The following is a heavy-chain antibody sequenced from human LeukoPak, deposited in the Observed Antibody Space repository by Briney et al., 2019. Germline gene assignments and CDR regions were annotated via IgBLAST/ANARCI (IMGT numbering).Heavy chain of an antibody. CDR2: ISSRDTNI. V-gene: IGHV3-11*04. J-gene: IGHJ4*02. D-gene: IGHD4-17*01. CDR3: ARGNYGTDY. Sequence: GGSLRLSCAASGFTFSDYYMTWIRQAPGKGLEWVSYISSRDTNINYADPVKGRFTISRDNAKNSLYLQMNSLRADDTAAYYCARGNYGTDYWGQGTLVTVSS. CDR1: GFTFSDYY.